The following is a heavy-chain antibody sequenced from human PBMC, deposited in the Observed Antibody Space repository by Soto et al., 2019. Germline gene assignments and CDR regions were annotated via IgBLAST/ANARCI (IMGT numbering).Heavy chain of an antibody. CDR2: IHSDGGTT. D-gene: IGHD4-17*01. J-gene: IGHJ4*02. Sequence: EVQLVESGGGLVQPGGSLRLSCAASGFTFSSYCMNWVRQAPGKRLVWVSRIHSDGGTTTYADSVKGRFTMSRDNAKNTLYLQMNSLRAEDTAVYFCARTYGSNSHFDYWGQGTLVTVAS. CDR3: ARTYGSNSHFDY. V-gene: IGHV3-74*01. CDR1: GFTFSSYC.